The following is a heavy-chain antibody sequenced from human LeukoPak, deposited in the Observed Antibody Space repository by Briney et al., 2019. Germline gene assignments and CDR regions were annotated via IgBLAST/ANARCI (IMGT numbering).Heavy chain of an antibody. J-gene: IGHJ4*02. Sequence: GRSLRLSCAASGFTFSSYGMHWVRQAPGKGLEWVAVISYDGSNKYYADSVKGRFTISRDNSKNTLYLQMNSLRAEDTAVYYCAKGYGSGSYFDYGGQGTLVTVSS. CDR1: GFTFSSYG. CDR3: AKGYGSGSYFDY. V-gene: IGHV3-30*18. CDR2: ISYDGSNK. D-gene: IGHD3-10*01.